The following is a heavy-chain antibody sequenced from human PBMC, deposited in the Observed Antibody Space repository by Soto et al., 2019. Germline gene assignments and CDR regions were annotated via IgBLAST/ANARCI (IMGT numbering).Heavy chain of an antibody. D-gene: IGHD6-13*01. CDR1: GGSFSGYY. V-gene: IGHV4-34*01. Sequence: SETLSLSCAVYGGSFSGYYWSWIRQPPGKGLEWIGEINHSGSTNYNPSLKSRVTISLDTSKNQFSLKLSSVTAADTAVYYCARGPFYGSSWGQGTLVTVSS. J-gene: IGHJ4*02. CDR3: ARGPFYGSS. CDR2: INHSGST.